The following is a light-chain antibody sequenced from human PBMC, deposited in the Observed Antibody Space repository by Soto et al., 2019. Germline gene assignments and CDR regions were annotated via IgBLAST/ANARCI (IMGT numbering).Light chain of an antibody. J-gene: IGKJ3*01. Sequence: EVMMSQFPDTVSVTPGETVTLSCGASQSVRTNLAWYQQRPGQAPRLLIHYSSTRASDIPARFSGSGSGTAFTLTISSLEPEDFAVYYCQQRSNWPRFTFGPGTKVDIK. CDR2: YSS. V-gene: IGKV3-11*01. CDR1: QSVRTN. CDR3: QQRSNWPRFT.